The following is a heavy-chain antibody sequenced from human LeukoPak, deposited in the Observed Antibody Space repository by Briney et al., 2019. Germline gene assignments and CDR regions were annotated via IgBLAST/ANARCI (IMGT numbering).Heavy chain of an antibody. CDR1: GYTLTELS. Sequence: ASVKVSCMVSGYTLTELSMHWVRQAPGKGLEWMGGFDPEDGETIYAQKFQGRVTMTEDTSTDTAYMELSSLRSEDTAVYYCARDGVSWFAVIPALAVNWFDPWGQGTLVTVSS. CDR3: ARDGVSWFAVIPALAVNWFDP. CDR2: FDPEDGET. V-gene: IGHV1-24*01. J-gene: IGHJ5*02. D-gene: IGHD3-10*01.